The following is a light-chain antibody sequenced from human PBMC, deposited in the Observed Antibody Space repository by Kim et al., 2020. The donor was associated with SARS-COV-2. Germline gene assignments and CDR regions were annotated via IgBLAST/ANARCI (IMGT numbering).Light chain of an antibody. CDR3: QQYGSSLSIT. V-gene: IGKV3-20*01. CDR1: QSVSSSY. Sequence: PGDRATLSCRASQSVSSSYLAWYQQKPGQAPRLLIYGASSRATGIPDRFSGSGSGTDFTLTISRLEPEDFAVYYCQQYGSSLSITFGQGTRLEIK. J-gene: IGKJ5*01. CDR2: GAS.